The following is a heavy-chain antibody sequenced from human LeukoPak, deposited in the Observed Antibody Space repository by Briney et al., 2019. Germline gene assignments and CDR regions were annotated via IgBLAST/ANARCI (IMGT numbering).Heavy chain of an antibody. V-gene: IGHV4-34*01. J-gene: IGHJ4*02. CDR2: INHSGST. CDR1: GGSFSGYY. Sequence: SEALSLTCAVYGGSFSGYYWSWIRQPPGKGLEWIGEINHSGSTNYNPSLKSRVTISVDTSKNQFSLKLSSVTAADTAVYYCARAAHYYDSSGYYFDYWGQGTLVTVSS. CDR3: ARAAHYYDSSGYYFDY. D-gene: IGHD3-22*01.